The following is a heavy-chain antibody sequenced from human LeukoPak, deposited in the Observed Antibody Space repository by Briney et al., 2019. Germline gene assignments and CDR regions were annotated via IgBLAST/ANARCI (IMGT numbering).Heavy chain of an antibody. CDR3: ARGAMIVPDGY. Sequence: ASVKVSCTASGYTFTDHYMHWVRQAPGQGLEWMGWINPNSDGINNYAHKFQGRVTMTRDTSISTAYMELSGLTSDDTAVYYCARGAMIVPDGYWGQGTLVTVSS. D-gene: IGHD3-22*01. CDR2: INPNSDGI. J-gene: IGHJ4*02. CDR1: GYTFTDHY. V-gene: IGHV1-2*07.